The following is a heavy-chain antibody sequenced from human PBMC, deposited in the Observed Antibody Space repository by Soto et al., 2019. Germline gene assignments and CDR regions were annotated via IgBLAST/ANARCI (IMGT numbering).Heavy chain of an antibody. CDR2: IYYSGST. CDR1: GGSISSGGYY. J-gene: IGHJ5*02. CDR3: ARAPGGYCSSTSCYRWRFGP. D-gene: IGHD2-2*03. V-gene: IGHV4-31*03. Sequence: PSETLSLTCTVSGGSISSGGYYWSWIRQHPGKGLEWIGYIYYSGSTYYNPSLKSRVTISVDTSKNQFSLKLSSVTAADTAVYYCARAPGGYCSSTSCYRWRFGPWGRGTLVTVSS.